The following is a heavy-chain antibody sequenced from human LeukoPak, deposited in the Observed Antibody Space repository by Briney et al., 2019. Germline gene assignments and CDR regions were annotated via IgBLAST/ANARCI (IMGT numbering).Heavy chain of an antibody. D-gene: IGHD3-22*01. CDR1: GYTFTCYY. Sequence: ASVKVSCKASGYTFTCYYMHWVRQASGQGLEWMGWINPNSGGTNYAQEFQGRVTMTRDTSISTAYMELSRLRSDDTAVYYCARGKYYYDNMYWGQGTLVTVSS. CDR2: INPNSGGT. J-gene: IGHJ4*02. V-gene: IGHV1-2*02. CDR3: ARGKYYYDNMY.